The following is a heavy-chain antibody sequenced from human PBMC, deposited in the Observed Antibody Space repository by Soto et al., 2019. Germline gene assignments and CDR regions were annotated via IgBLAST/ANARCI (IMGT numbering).Heavy chain of an antibody. CDR3: ATGGYYHDY. Sequence: PGGSLRLSCSVSGFTFSNAWMNWVRQAPGKGLEWVGRVKSKTHGGTTDYAAPVKGRFTISRDDSENTVLLQMNSLKTEDTAVYYCATGGYYHDYRGKGTLFTASS. CDR1: GFTFSNAW. CDR2: VKSKTHGGTT. D-gene: IGHD3-10*01. V-gene: IGHV3-15*01. J-gene: IGHJ4*02.